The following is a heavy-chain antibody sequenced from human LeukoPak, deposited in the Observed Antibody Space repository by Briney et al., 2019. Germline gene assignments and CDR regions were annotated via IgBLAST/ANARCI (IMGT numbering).Heavy chain of an antibody. CDR1: GYSISSGYY. CDR2: IYHSGST. Sequence: PSETLSLTCTVPGYSISSGYYWGWIRQPPGKGLEWIGNIYHSGSTYYNPSLKSRVTISIDTSKNQFSLKLSSVTAADTAIYYCARAYSSSWYLNWFDPWGQGTLVTVSS. D-gene: IGHD6-13*01. J-gene: IGHJ5*02. CDR3: ARAYSSSWYLNWFDP. V-gene: IGHV4-38-2*02.